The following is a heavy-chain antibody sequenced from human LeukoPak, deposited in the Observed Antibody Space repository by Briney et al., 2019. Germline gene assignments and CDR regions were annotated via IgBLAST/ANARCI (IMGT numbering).Heavy chain of an antibody. V-gene: IGHV1-2*04. CDR1: GYTFTGDY. CDR2: INPNSGGT. Sequence: ASVKVSCKASGYTFTGDYMHWVRQAPGQGLEWMGWINPNSGGTNYAQKFQGWVTMTRDTSISTAYMELSRLRSDDTAVYYCARDRGGSSSYGLDYWGQGTLVTVSS. D-gene: IGHD6-6*01. J-gene: IGHJ4*02. CDR3: ARDRGGSSSYGLDY.